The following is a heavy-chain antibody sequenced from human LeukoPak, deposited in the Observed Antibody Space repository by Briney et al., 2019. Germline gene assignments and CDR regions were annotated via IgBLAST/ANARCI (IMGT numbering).Heavy chain of an antibody. CDR3: ARDPTYDFRRGWTHFEY. Sequence: ASVKVSCKASAYTFTNDGISWVRQAPGQGLEWMGWISTYNGNTNYAQKLQGRVTMTRDTSTTTAYMELSSLRSDDTAVYYCARDPTYDFRRGWTHFEYWGQGTLVSVYS. D-gene: IGHD3-3*01. V-gene: IGHV1-18*01. CDR2: ISTYNGNT. J-gene: IGHJ4*02. CDR1: AYTFTNDG.